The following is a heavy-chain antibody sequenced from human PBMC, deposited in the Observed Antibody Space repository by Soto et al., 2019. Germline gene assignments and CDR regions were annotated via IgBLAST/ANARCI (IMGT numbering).Heavy chain of an antibody. D-gene: IGHD6-19*01. Sequence: QVELQESGPGLVKTSGALSLTCAVSGGSISSGHWWSWVRQPPGVGLEWSGEIFQSGTTNYNPSVEHRVKISMDKSKNRLSLEVISVTAADTAVYFCARHIAVDGTRGFDYWGQGTLVTVSS. V-gene: IGHV4-4*02. CDR2: IFQSGTT. CDR1: GGSISSGHW. CDR3: ARHIAVDGTRGFDY. J-gene: IGHJ4*02.